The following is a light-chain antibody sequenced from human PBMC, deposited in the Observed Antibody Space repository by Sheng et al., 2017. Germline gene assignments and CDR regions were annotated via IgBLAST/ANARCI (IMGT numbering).Light chain of an antibody. V-gene: IGKV1-NL1*01. CDR2: DTS. Sequence: DIQMTQSPSSLSASVGDRVTITCRASQDIRNSLAWYQQKPGKVPKLLFYDTSRLQSGVPSRFSGSGSGTDYTLTISSLQPEDFATYYCQQYHRTPPLTFGGGTKVE. CDR3: QQYHRTPPLT. J-gene: IGKJ4*01. CDR1: QDIRNS.